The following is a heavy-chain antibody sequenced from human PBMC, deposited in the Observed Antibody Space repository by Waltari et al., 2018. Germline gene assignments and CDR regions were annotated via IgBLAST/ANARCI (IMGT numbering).Heavy chain of an antibody. D-gene: IGHD6-13*01. CDR1: GGSISSGSYY. Sequence: QVQLQESGPGLVKPSQTLSLTCTVSGGSISSGSYYWSWIRQPAGKGLEWIGRIYTSGSTNYNPSLKSRVTISVDTSKNQFSLKLSSVTAADTAVYYCARAYSSTRDYWGQGTLVTVSS. CDR3: ARAYSSTRDY. J-gene: IGHJ4*02. V-gene: IGHV4-61*02. CDR2: IYTSGST.